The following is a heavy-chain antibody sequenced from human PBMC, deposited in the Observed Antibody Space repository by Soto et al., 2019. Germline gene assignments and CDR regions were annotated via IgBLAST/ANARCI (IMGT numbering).Heavy chain of an antibody. CDR2: IIPIFGTA. J-gene: IGHJ6*02. CDR3: ARDQRGYYYGSGTDASYYGMDV. Sequence: RASVKVSCKAPGGTFSSYAISWVRQAPGQGLEWMGGIIPIFGTANYAQKFQGRVTITADESTSTAYMELSSLRSEDTAVYYCARDQRGYYYGSGTDASYYGMDVWGQGTTVTVYS. V-gene: IGHV1-69*13. D-gene: IGHD3-10*01. CDR1: GGTFSSYA.